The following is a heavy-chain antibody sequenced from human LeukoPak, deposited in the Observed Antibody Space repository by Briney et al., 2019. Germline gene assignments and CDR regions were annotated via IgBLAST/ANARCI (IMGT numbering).Heavy chain of an antibody. J-gene: IGHJ3*02. Sequence: SETLSLTCSVSGGSITNYYWNWMLQPPGKGLEWIGYISHIGSTNYNPSLKSRLTISVDRSKNQFYLKLTSVTAADTAIYYCARDRLSANAFDMWGQGTVVTVSS. CDR3: ARDRLSANAFDM. V-gene: IGHV4-59*01. CDR2: ISHIGST. CDR1: GGSITNYY. D-gene: IGHD2-21*02.